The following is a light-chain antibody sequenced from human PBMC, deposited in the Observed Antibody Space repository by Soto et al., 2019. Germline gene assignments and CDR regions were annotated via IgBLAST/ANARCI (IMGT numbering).Light chain of an antibody. CDR2: TNN. CDR3: AAWDDSLNGGV. V-gene: IGLV1-44*01. J-gene: IGLJ3*02. CDR1: RSNIGSNS. Sequence: QAVVTQPPSASGTPGQRVTISCSGSRSNIGSNSINWYQQLPGTAPKVLIYTNNQRPSGVPDRFSGSKSGTSASLAISGLQSDDEAEYHCAAWDDSLNGGVFGGGTKVTVL.